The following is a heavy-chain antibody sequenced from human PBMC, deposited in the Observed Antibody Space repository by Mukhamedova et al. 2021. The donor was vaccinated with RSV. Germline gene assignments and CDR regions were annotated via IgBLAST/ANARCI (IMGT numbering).Heavy chain of an antibody. CDR3: AKEGIAAAGALGY. V-gene: IGHV3-23*01. Sequence: AEYMGGRFTISRDNSKNRLYLQMNSLRAEDTAVYYCAKEGIAAAGALGYWGQGTLVTVSS. D-gene: IGHD6-13*01. J-gene: IGHJ4*02.